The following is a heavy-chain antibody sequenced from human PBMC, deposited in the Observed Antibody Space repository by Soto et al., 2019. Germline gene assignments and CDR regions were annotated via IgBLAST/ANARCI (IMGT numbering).Heavy chain of an antibody. CDR1: VGSITSYP. J-gene: IGHJ4*02. Sequence: AETLSVTCKVSVGSITSYPWSWIGQSAGKGLEWIGRINTSGNTHYNPSLKSRVTVSIDTSQNQFLLTVTSVTAADSAVYYCARESGDNWDYEAYWGQGTTVTVSS. CDR2: INTSGNT. CDR3: ARESGDNWDYEAY. V-gene: IGHV4-4*07. D-gene: IGHD1-7*01.